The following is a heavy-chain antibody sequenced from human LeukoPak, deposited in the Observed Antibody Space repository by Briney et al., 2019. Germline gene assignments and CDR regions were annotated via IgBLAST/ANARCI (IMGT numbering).Heavy chain of an antibody. CDR2: IKQDGSEK. CDR1: GFTFSRFW. V-gene: IGHV3-7*01. Sequence: GSLRLSCGASGFTFSRFWMSWVRQAPGKGLGWVANIKQDGSEKYYVDSVKGRFTISRDNAKNSLYLQMNSLRAEDTAVYYCARDSITIFGVVAHNYGMDVWGQGTTVTVSS. D-gene: IGHD3-3*01. J-gene: IGHJ6*02. CDR3: ARDSITIFGVVAHNYGMDV.